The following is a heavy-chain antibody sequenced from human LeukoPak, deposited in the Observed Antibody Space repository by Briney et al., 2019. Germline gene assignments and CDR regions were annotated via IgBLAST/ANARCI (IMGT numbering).Heavy chain of an antibody. CDR2: INSDGSST. CDR1: GFTFSSFW. Sequence: PGGSLRLSCAASGFTFSSFWMHWVRQAPGKGLVCVSRINSDGSSTNYANSVKGRFTISRDNAKNTLYLQMNSLRAEDTSVYYCVRARGSCSSTSCYNWFDPWGQGTLVTVSS. V-gene: IGHV3-74*01. D-gene: IGHD2-2*01. J-gene: IGHJ5*02. CDR3: VRARGSCSSTSCYNWFDP.